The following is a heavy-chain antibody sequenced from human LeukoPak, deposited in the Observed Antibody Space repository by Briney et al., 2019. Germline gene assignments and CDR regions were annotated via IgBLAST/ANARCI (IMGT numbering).Heavy chain of an antibody. J-gene: IGHJ4*02. V-gene: IGHV4-59*11. CDR1: GGSISRHY. D-gene: IGHD6-19*01. CDR2: IYDSGNT. Sequence: SETLSLTCTVSGGSISRHYWNWIRQPPGKGLEWIASIYDSGNTNYNPSLKSRVTISLDTSNNQFSLNLNSVTAADTAVYFCARAGSGWYYFDYWGQGTLVTVSS. CDR3: ARAGSGWYYFDY.